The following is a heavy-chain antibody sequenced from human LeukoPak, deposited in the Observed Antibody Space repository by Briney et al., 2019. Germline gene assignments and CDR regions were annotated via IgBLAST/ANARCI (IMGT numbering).Heavy chain of an antibody. J-gene: IGHJ4*02. CDR3: AGLGGYSHGPDPVDY. Sequence: WIRXPXGKGLEXIGNIFYSGITHYNPSLNSRATLSVATSKNRFSLKLSSVTAADTAVYYCAGLGGYSHGPDPVDYWGQGTLVTVSS. D-gene: IGHD4-11*01. CDR2: IFYSGIT. V-gene: IGHV4-39*01.